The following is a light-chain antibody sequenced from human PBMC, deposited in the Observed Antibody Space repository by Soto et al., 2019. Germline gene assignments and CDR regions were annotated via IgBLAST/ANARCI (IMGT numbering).Light chain of an antibody. CDR1: GSTIGRST. V-gene: IGLV1-44*01. J-gene: IGLJ3*02. Sequence: QSVLTQPPSASGPPGQRVTISCTGSGSTIGRSTVDWYQQHPGTTPKLLIYSNNQRPSGVPDRLSVCTSATSAALATSGRQPDDEGIDYCAVWGNTLHGAGVFGGGTKLTVL. CDR3: AVWGNTLHGAGV. CDR2: SNN.